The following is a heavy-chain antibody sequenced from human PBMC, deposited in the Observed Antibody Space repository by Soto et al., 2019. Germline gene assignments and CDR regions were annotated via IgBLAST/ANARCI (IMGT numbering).Heavy chain of an antibody. CDR3: ARDRGSGWYPLN. CDR1: GYTFTSYG. D-gene: IGHD6-19*01. CDR2: ISAYNGNT. V-gene: IGHV1-18*01. Sequence: ASVKVSCKASGYTFTSYGISWVRQAPGQGLEWMGWISAYNGNTNYAQKLQGRVTMTTDTSTSTAYKELRSLRSDDTAVYYCARDRGSGWYPLNWGQGTLVTVSS. J-gene: IGHJ4*02.